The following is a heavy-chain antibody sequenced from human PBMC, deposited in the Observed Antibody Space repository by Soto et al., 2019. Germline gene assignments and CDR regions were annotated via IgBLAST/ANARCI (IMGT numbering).Heavy chain of an antibody. J-gene: IGHJ4*02. V-gene: IGHV6-1*01. CDR2: TYYRSKWKN. Sequence: PSQTLSITCVISGYSVSINMAAWNWVRQSPSRGLEWLGRTYYRSKWKNDYALSVNSRITINPDTSKNQFSLQLNSVTLEDTTVYYCVRGVDSSFDYWGQGTLVTVSS. D-gene: IGHD6-13*01. CDR3: VRGVDSSFDY. CDR1: GYSVSINMAA.